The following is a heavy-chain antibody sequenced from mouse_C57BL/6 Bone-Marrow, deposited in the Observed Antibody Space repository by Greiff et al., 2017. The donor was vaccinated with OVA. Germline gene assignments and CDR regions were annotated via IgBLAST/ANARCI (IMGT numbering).Heavy chain of an antibody. CDR3: ARSGPRRGFAY. J-gene: IGHJ3*01. D-gene: IGHD3-1*01. V-gene: IGHV1-81*01. CDR1: GYTFTSYG. Sequence: VQRVESGAELARPGASVKLSCKASGYTFTSYGISWVKQRTGQGLEWIGEIYPRSGNTYYNEKFKGKATLTADKSSSTAYMELRSLTSEDSAVYFCARSGPRRGFAYWGQGTLVTVSA. CDR2: IYPRSGNT.